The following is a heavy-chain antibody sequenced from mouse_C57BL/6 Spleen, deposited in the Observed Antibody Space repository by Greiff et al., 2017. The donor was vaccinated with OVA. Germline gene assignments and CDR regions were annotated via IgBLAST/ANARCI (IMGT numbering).Heavy chain of an antibody. D-gene: IGHD2-14*01. CDR3: ARGGGTYYAMDY. Sequence: VQLQQSGAELARPGASVKLSCKASGYTFTSYGISWVKQRTGQGLEWIGEIYPRSGNTYHNEKFKGKATLTADKSSSTAYMELRSLTSEDSAVYFCARGGGTYYAMDYWGQGTSVTVSS. J-gene: IGHJ4*01. CDR2: IYPRSGNT. V-gene: IGHV1-81*01. CDR1: GYTFTSYG.